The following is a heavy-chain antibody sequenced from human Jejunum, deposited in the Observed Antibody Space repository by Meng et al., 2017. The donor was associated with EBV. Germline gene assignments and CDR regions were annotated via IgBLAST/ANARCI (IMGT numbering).Heavy chain of an antibody. J-gene: IGHJ5*02. Sequence: PVGSGGVLIQPGDLLRLSCAASEFTLSSYWVHWVLQAPGKGLVWVSLINSDGSKTNYADSLQGRFTISRDIAKNTLYLQLNSLRADDTAVYYCVRGPPPDTWGQGTLVTVSS. V-gene: IGHV3-74*02. CDR3: VRGPPPDT. CDR2: INSDGSKT. CDR1: EFTLSSYW.